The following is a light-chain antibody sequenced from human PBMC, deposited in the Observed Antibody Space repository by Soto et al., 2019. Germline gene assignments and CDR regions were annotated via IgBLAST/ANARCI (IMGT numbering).Light chain of an antibody. Sequence: DIQMTQSPSSLSASVGDRVTITCRARQGISNYLAWYQQQPGKVPKLLIYVASTLQSGVPSRFSGSGSGTDFTLTISSLQPEDVATYYCQKYNSAPWTFDQGTKVEIK. CDR1: QGISNY. J-gene: IGKJ1*01. CDR3: QKYNSAPWT. CDR2: VAS. V-gene: IGKV1-27*01.